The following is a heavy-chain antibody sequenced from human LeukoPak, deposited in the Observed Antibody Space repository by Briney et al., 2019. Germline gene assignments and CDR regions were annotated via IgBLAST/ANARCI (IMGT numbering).Heavy chain of an antibody. CDR2: INHSGST. Sequence: SETLSLTCAVYGGSFSGYDWSWIRQPPGKGLEWIGEINHSGSTNYNPSLKSRVTISVETSKNHFSLKLSSVTAADTAVYYCATGKGIVGATDFDYWGQGTLVTVSS. CDR1: GGSFSGYD. CDR3: ATGKGIVGATDFDY. D-gene: IGHD1-26*01. V-gene: IGHV4-34*01. J-gene: IGHJ4*02.